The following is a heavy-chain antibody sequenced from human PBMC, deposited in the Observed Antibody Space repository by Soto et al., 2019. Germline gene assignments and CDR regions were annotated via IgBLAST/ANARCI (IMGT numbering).Heavy chain of an antibody. CDR3: AVGVGAMGAYTYFDY. D-gene: IGHD1-26*01. CDR2: ISAYNGNT. CDR1: GYTCTSYG. Sequence: QVQLVQSGAEVKKPGASVKVSCKASGYTCTSYGISWVRPAPGQRHEWMGWISAYNGNTNYAQKLQGRVTMTTDTSTSTAYMELRSLRSDDTAVYYCAVGVGAMGAYTYFDYWGQGTLVTVSS. V-gene: IGHV1-18*01. J-gene: IGHJ4*02.